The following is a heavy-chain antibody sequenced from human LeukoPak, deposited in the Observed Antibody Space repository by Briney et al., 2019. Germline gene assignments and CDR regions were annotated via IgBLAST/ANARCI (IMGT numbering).Heavy chain of an antibody. CDR2: INSISGEI. J-gene: IGHJ4*02. CDR1: GFTFSNYG. V-gene: IGHV3-48*02. D-gene: IGHD5-24*01. CDR3: ARDHGSAFDY. Sequence: GGSLRLSCAASGFTFSNYGMYWVRQAPGKGLEWVSYINSISGEIWYADSVKGRFTISRDDAKNSLYLQMNSLRDEDKAVYYSARDHGSAFDYWGQGTLVTVSS.